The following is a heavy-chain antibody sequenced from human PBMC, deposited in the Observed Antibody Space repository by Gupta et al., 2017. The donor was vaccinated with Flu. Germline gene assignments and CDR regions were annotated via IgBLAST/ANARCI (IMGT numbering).Heavy chain of an antibody. V-gene: IGHV3-23*01. CDR3: AKDRSGNPAIDY. D-gene: IGHD6-13*01. CDR1: GLTFSDYA. Sequence: EVQLLESGGGLVQPGGSLRLSLSVSGLTFSDYAMNWVRQAPGKGLEWLSTIDAGGDRTYYADSVMGRFTISRDNSKNTVYLQMNSLRGDDTAVYYCAKDRSGNPAIDYWGQGALVTVSA. CDR2: IDAGGDRT. J-gene: IGHJ4*02.